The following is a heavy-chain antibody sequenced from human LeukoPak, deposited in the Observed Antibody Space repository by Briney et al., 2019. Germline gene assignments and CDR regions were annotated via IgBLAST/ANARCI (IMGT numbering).Heavy chain of an antibody. D-gene: IGHD3-22*01. Sequence: TSETLSLTCTVSGGSISSSSYYWSWVRQPPGKGLECIGYIYYSGSTYFNPSLRNRVTISIDTPKNQFSLKLSSVTAADTAVYYCARDTRMSSGYHYFDYWGQGTLVTVSS. CDR1: GGSISSSSYY. V-gene: IGHV4-30-4*01. J-gene: IGHJ4*02. CDR3: ARDTRMSSGYHYFDY. CDR2: IYYSGST.